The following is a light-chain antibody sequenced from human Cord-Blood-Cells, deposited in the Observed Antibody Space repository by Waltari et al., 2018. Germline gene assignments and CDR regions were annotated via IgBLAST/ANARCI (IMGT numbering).Light chain of an antibody. Sequence: EIVMTQSPATLSVSPGERATLSCRASQSGSSNLAWYQQKPRHAPRLLIYGASNRATVIPARFSGSGSGTEFTLTISSLQSEDFAVYYCQQYNNWPYTVGQGTKLEIK. J-gene: IGKJ2*01. CDR1: QSGSSN. CDR3: QQYNNWPYT. V-gene: IGKV3-15*01. CDR2: GAS.